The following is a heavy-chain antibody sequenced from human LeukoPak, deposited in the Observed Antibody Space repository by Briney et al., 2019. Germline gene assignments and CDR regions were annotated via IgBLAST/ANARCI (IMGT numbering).Heavy chain of an antibody. CDR2: ISGSGGST. CDR3: AKVPYSSGWYGWFDP. CDR1: GFTFSSYV. J-gene: IGHJ5*02. Sequence: GGSLRLSCAASGFTFSSYVMSWVRQAPGKGLEWVSAISGSGGSTYYADSVKGRFTISRDNSKNTLYLQMNSLRAEDTAVYYCAKVPYSSGWYGWFDPWGQGTLVTVSS. V-gene: IGHV3-23*01. D-gene: IGHD6-19*01.